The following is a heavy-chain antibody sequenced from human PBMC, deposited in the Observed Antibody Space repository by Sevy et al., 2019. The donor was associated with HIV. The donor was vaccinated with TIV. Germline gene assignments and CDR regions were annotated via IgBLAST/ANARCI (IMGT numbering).Heavy chain of an antibody. CDR2: IWYDGSNK. V-gene: IGHV3-33*01. J-gene: IGHJ6*02. CDR3: ARDPDSGSYYYYYGMDV. CDR1: GFTFSSYG. D-gene: IGHD1-26*01. Sequence: GGSLRLSCAASGFTFSSYGMHWVRQAPGKGLEWVAVIWYDGSNKYYADSVKGRLTISRDNSKNTLYLQMNSLRAEDTAVYYCARDPDSGSYYYYYGMDVWGQGTTVTVSS.